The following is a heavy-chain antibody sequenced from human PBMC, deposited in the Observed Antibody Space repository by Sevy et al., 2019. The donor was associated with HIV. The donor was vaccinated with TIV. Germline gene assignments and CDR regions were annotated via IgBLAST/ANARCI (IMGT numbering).Heavy chain of an antibody. J-gene: IGHJ4*02. D-gene: IGHD1-7*01. V-gene: IGHV3-33*01. CDR1: QFNFDTYA. Sequence: GGSLRLSCVGSQFNFDTYAIHWVRHAPGKGLEWVSMIWYDGSDAYYADSVKGRFAISRDNSKNTVFLQMNSLRAEDTAIYFCATNMVHAGANYSYFDYWGQGSLVTVSS. CDR3: ATNMVHAGANYSYFDY. CDR2: IWYDGSDA.